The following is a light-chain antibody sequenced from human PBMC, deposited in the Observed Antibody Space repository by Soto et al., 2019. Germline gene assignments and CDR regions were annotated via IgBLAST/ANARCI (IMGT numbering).Light chain of an antibody. V-gene: IGLV2-8*01. Sequence: QSALTQPPSASGSPGQSVTISCTGTNNDVGGYNSVSWYQQHPGKAPKLMIYEVNKRPSGVPDRFSGSKSGNTASLTVSGLQAEDEADYYCSSYAGSNNLIFGGGTKLTVL. J-gene: IGLJ2*01. CDR2: EVN. CDR3: SSYAGSNNLI. CDR1: NNDVGGYNS.